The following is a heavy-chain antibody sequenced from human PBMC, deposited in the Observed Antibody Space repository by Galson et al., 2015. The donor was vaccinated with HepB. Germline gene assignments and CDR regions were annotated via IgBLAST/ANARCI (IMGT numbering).Heavy chain of an antibody. Sequence: SVKVSCKASGYTFTAYYIHWVRQAPGQGLELMGWINPDSGGTNHAQKFQGRVTMSRDTSINTVYMELSSLISDDTAVYFCVRGTLSDWGQGTLVTVSS. J-gene: IGHJ4*02. CDR2: INPDSGGT. CDR3: VRGTLSD. D-gene: IGHD2/OR15-2a*01. CDR1: GYTFTAYY. V-gene: IGHV1-2*02.